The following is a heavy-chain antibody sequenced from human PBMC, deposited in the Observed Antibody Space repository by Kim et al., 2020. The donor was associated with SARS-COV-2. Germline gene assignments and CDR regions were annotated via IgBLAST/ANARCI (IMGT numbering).Heavy chain of an antibody. D-gene: IGHD3-10*01. CDR3: ARLTFYYGSGRQGGWLDP. J-gene: IGHJ5*02. CDR1: GFTFSDYY. CDR2: IGSTSSFT. Sequence: GGSLRLSCAASGFTFSDYYMSWIRQAPGKGLEWVSYIGSTSSFTNYADAVNGRFTISRDNAKNSLYLQMNSLRAEDTAVYYCARLTFYYGSGRQGGWLDPWGQGTLGTVSS. V-gene: IGHV3-11*03.